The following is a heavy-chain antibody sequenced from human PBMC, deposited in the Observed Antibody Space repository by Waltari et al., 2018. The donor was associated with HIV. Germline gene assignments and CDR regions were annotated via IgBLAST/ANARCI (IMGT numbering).Heavy chain of an antibody. Sequence: VQLVQSGAEVTKPGASVKVSCQASGYTSTSYNIYWVRQAPGQGLEWMGWMNPNTGDTAYAQKFQGRVTMTRNTSMSTAYMELSSLRSEDTAVYYCARVRRPSGSYYLSYWGQGTLVTVSS. CDR2: MNPNTGDT. J-gene: IGHJ4*02. V-gene: IGHV1-8*01. D-gene: IGHD1-26*01. CDR1: GYTSTSYN. CDR3: ARVRRPSGSYYLSY.